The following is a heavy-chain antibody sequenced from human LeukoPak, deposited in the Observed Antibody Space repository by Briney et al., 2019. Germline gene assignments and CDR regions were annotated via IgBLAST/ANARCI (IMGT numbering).Heavy chain of an antibody. CDR2: INHSGST. J-gene: IGHJ4*02. CDR3: ARGDGYTLDY. CDR1: GGSFSGYY. Sequence: SETLSLTCAVYGGSFSGYYCSWIRQPPGKGLGWIGEINHSGSTNYNPSLKSRVTISVDTSKNQFSLKLSSVTAADTAVYYCARGDGYTLDYWGQGTLVTVSS. V-gene: IGHV4-34*01. D-gene: IGHD5-24*01.